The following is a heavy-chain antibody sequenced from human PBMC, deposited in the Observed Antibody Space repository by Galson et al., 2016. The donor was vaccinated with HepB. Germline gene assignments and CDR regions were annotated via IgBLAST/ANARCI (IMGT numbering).Heavy chain of an antibody. CDR1: GYTFNRYA. D-gene: IGHD2-2*01. CDR3: ARDTADCSITNCVWGGDNWFDS. Sequence: SVKVSCKASGYTFNRYAMHWVRQAPGQRLEWMGWINPGNGNRKYSHKVQGRVTITRDTSASTVYMELSSLRSEDTAVYYCARDTADCSITNCVWGGDNWFDSWGQGTLVTVSS. J-gene: IGHJ5*01. CDR2: INPGNGNR. V-gene: IGHV1-3*01.